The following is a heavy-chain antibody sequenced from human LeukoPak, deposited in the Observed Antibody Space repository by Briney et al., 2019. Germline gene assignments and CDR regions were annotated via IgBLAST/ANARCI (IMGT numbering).Heavy chain of an antibody. CDR3: AKLGYSYGYDGESYFDY. V-gene: IGHV3-23*01. Sequence: GGSLRLSCAASGFAFSSYAMSWVRQAPGKGLEWVSAISGSGGSTYYADSVKGRFTISRDNSKNTLYLQMNSLRAEDTAVYYCAKLGYSYGYDGESYFDYCGQGTLVTVSS. CDR1: GFAFSSYA. CDR2: ISGSGGST. D-gene: IGHD5-18*01. J-gene: IGHJ4*02.